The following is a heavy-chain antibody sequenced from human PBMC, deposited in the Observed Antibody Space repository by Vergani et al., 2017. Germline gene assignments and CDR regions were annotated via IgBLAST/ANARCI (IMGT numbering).Heavy chain of an antibody. J-gene: IGHJ5*01. V-gene: IGHV3-74*03. CDR1: GFSFNSYW. CDR3: ARARCIETCYLSNWLDS. Sequence: DVHLAESGGGFFKPGGSLRLSCSASGFSFNSYWMHWVRQVPGKGLLWVSRIKSDGSITAYADSVKGRFTISRDNAQNTLYLQMNSRRVEDTGVYYCARARCIETCYLSNWLDSWGQGTLVTVSS. CDR2: IKSDGSIT. D-gene: IGHD3-9*01.